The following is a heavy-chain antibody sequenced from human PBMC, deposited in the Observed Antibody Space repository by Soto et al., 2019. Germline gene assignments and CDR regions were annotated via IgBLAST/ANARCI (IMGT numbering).Heavy chain of an antibody. J-gene: IGHJ4*02. Sequence: EVQLMESGGGLVQPGGSLRLSCAASGFTFSSETMFWVRQAPGKGLEHISAISKNGDSTFYADSVKGRVTISRDNSKNRLYLQMGSLRPEDMAVYYCATKEGFAYWGQGTLVTVSS. CDR1: GFTFSSET. V-gene: IGHV3-64*07. CDR2: ISKNGDST. CDR3: ATKEGFAY.